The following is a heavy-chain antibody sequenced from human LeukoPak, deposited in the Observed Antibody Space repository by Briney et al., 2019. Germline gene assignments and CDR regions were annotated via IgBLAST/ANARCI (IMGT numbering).Heavy chain of an antibody. V-gene: IGHV6-1*01. CDR3: ASRDTATGLD. J-gene: IGHJ4*02. CDR2: IYYRSKWKK. CDR1: GDSVSSNSGA. D-gene: IGHD5-18*01. Sequence: SQTLSLTCAISGDSVSSNSGAWNWIRQSPSRGLEWLGRIYYRSKWKKDYAVSVGSRITINPDTSKNQFSLKLSSVTAADTAVYYCASRDTATGLDWGQGTLVTVSS.